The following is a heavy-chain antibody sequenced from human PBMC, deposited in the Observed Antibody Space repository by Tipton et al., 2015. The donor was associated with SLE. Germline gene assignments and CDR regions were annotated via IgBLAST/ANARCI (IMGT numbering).Heavy chain of an antibody. J-gene: IGHJ4*02. CDR1: GGSISTYY. V-gene: IGHV4-59*01. CDR2: IYHTGST. CDR3: ARGRFSSAWYRDEHFDS. D-gene: IGHD6-19*01. Sequence: TLSLTCTVSGGSISTYYWSWIRQPPKQGLEWIGWIYHTGSTDYNPSLKSRVTISVDTSKNQFSLRLSSVTAADTAVYYCARGRFSSAWYRDEHFDSWGQGTLVTVSS.